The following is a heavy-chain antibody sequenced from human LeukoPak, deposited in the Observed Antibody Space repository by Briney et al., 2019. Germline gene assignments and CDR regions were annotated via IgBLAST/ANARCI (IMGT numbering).Heavy chain of an antibody. CDR1: GLTVTNNH. CDR2: IQSGGST. D-gene: IGHD4-17*01. Sequence: GGSLRLSCAASGLTVTNNHMTWVRQAPGKGLEWVSVIQSGGSTYYADSVKGRFTFSRDNSKNTLYLQMSSLRAEDTAVYYCARRAVTNQFDSWGQGTLVTVSS. V-gene: IGHV3-66*02. CDR3: ARRAVTNQFDS. J-gene: IGHJ4*02.